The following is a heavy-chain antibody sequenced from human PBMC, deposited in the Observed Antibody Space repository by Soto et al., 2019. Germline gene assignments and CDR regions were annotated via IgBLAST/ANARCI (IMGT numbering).Heavy chain of an antibody. J-gene: IGHJ3*01. CDR1: GFTLDTYG. D-gene: IGHD2-21*01. CDR3: ARDWGACTPGECYSHGFDL. V-gene: IGHV3-33*01. CDR2: SWHDGRHL. Sequence: QEQLVDSGGGMVQPGGSLRLSCAVSGFTLDTYGMHWVRQAAGQGLEWVAVSWHDGRHLDYADSVRGRFTVFRADSKNHPFLEMNGLRGDDTAVYYCARDWGACTPGECYSHGFDLWGQGTLVTVSS.